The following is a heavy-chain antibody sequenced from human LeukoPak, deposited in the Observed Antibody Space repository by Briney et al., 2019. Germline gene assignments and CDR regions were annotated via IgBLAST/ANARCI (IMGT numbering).Heavy chain of an antibody. CDR3: ARAQLERHTYYYYMDV. CDR1: GGTFSSYA. Sequence: SVKVSCKASGGTFSSYAISWVRQAPGQGLEWMGGIIPIFGTANYAQKFRGRVTITADESTSTAYMELSSLRSEDTAVYYCARAQLERHTYYYYMDVWGKGTTVTVSS. J-gene: IGHJ6*03. D-gene: IGHD1-1*01. CDR2: IIPIFGTA. V-gene: IGHV1-69*01.